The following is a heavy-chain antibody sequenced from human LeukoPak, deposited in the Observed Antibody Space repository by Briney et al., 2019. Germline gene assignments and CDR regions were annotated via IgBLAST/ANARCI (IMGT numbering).Heavy chain of an antibody. J-gene: IGHJ4*02. CDR3: ARFGAVVVAATIDY. CDR1: GFTFSFYT. CDR2: ISSGSNYI. D-gene: IGHD2-15*01. Sequence: GGSLRLSCAASGFTFSFYTINWVRQTPGKGLEWVSSISSGSNYIYYAESVRGRFTVSRDNAKNSLYLQMNSLRAEDTAVYYCARFGAVVVAATIDYWGQGTLVTVSS. V-gene: IGHV3-21*01.